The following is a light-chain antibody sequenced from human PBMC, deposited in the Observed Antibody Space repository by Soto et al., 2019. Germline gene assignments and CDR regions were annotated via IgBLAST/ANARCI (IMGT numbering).Light chain of an antibody. CDR2: DVA. CDR1: SSDIGGNDY. CDR3: VSFTTSRSYV. Sequence: SALTQPASVSDSPGQSITISCTGTSSDIGGNDYVSWYRQYPGEAPKLIIYDVANRPSGVSNRFSGSKSGNTASLIISGLQAEDEADYYCVSFTTSRSYVFGTGTKVTVL. J-gene: IGLJ1*01. V-gene: IGLV2-14*03.